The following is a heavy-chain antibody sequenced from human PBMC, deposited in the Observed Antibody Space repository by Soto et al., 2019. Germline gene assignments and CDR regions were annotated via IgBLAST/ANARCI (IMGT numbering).Heavy chain of an antibody. V-gene: IGHV4-30-2*01. D-gene: IGHD3-10*01. CDR3: ARGVTMVRGVIHTPYFDY. CDR2: IYHSGST. Sequence: SETLSLTCAVSGGSISSGGYSWSWIRQPPGKGLEWIGYIYHSGSTYYNPSLKSRVTISVDRSKNQFSLKLSSVTAADTAVYYFARGVTMVRGVIHTPYFDYWGQGTLVTVSS. CDR1: GGSISSGGYS. J-gene: IGHJ4*02.